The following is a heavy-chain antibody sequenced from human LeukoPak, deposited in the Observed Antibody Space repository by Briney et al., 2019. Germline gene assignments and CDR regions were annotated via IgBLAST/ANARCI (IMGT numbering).Heavy chain of an antibody. Sequence: SETLSLTCTVSGGSISSYYWSWIRQPPGKGLEWIGCISYSGNTNYNPSLKSRVTISVDTSKNQFSLKLTSVTAADTAVYYCARQGGYIAPLALWGQGTLVTVSA. CDR2: ISYSGNT. CDR3: ARQGGYIAPLAL. V-gene: IGHV4-59*08. D-gene: IGHD6-13*01. CDR1: GGSISSYY. J-gene: IGHJ4*02.